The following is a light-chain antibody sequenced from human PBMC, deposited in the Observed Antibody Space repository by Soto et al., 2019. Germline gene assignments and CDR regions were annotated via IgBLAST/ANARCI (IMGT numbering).Light chain of an antibody. CDR2: AAS. CDR1: QGISKS. CDR3: QQYNGAPLT. J-gene: IGKJ4*01. V-gene: IGKV1-27*01. Sequence: DIQMTQSPSSLSASVGDRVTITCRASQGISKSLAWYQQKPGKVPKLLIYAASTLQSGVPSRFSGSGSGTDFTLTISSLQPEDVATYYCQQYNGAPLTFGGGTKVEIK.